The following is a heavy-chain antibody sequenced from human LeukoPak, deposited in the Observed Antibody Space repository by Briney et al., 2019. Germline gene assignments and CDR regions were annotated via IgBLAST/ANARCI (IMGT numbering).Heavy chain of an antibody. V-gene: IGHV1-69*04. CDR1: GGTFTTYA. D-gene: IGHD1-26*01. J-gene: IGHJ4*02. Sequence: ASVKVSCKASGGTFTTYAISWVRQAPGQGLEWMGRIIPMLGIANYAQKFQGRVTITTDKSTSTAYMELSSLRSDDTAVYYCAWASGSYYSIDYWGQGTLVTVSS. CDR2: IIPMLGIA. CDR3: AWASGSYYSIDY.